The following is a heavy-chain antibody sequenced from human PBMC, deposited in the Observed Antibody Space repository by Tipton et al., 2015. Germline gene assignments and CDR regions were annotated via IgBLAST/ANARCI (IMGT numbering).Heavy chain of an antibody. CDR3: AKDDSDYGWYFDL. V-gene: IGHV3-23*01. CDR2: ISGSGGST. D-gene: IGHD4-17*01. Sequence: GSLRLSCAASGFTFSSYSMNWVRQAPGKGLEWVSGISGSGGSTYYADSVKGRFTISRDSSKNTLYLQMNSLRAEDTAVYYCAKDDSDYGWYFDLWGRGTLVTVSS. CDR1: GFTFSSYS. J-gene: IGHJ2*01.